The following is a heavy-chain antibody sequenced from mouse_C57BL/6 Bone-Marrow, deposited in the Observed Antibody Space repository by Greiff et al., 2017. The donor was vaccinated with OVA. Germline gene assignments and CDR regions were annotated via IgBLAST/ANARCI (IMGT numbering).Heavy chain of an antibody. CDR2: IYPRSGNT. V-gene: IGHV1-81*01. CDR3: ASGAYYTYFDY. Sequence: VQLQQSGAELARPGASVKLSCKASGYTFTSYGISWVKQRTGQGLEWIGEIYPRSGNTYYNEKFKGKATLTADKSSSTAYMELRSLTSEDSAVYFCASGAYYTYFDYWGQGTTLTVSS. D-gene: IGHD2-12*01. J-gene: IGHJ2*01. CDR1: GYTFTSYG.